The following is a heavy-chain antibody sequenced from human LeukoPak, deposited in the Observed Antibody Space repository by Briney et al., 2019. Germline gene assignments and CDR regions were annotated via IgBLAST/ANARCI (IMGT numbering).Heavy chain of an antibody. Sequence: GASVKVSCKASGYTFTSYYMHWVRQAPGQGLEWMGIINPSGGSTSYARKFQGRVTMTRDTSTSTVYMELSSLRSEDTAVYYCARDGIVVVPAARASYYYGMDVWGQGATVTVSS. J-gene: IGHJ6*02. CDR3: ARDGIVVVPAARASYYYGMDV. D-gene: IGHD2-2*01. CDR2: INPSGGST. V-gene: IGHV1-46*01. CDR1: GYTFTSYY.